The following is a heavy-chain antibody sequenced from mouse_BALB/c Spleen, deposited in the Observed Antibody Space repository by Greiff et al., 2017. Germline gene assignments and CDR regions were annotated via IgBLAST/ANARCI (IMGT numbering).Heavy chain of an antibody. CDR1: GYTFTSSW. CDR2: IHPNSGNT. Sequence: QVQLQQSGSVLVRPGASVKLSCKASGYTFTSSWMHWAKQRPGQGLEWIGEIHPNSGNTNYNEKFKGKATLTVDTSSSTAYVDLSSLTSEDSAVYYCAREAHRSYYFDYWGQGTTLTVSS. D-gene: IGHD2-14*01. V-gene: IGHV1S130*01. CDR3: AREAHRSYYFDY. J-gene: IGHJ2*01.